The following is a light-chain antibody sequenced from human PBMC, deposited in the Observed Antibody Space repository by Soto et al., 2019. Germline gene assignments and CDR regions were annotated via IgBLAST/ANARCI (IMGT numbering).Light chain of an antibody. CDR1: QSISSSY. CDR2: GAS. V-gene: IGKV3-20*01. CDR3: QQYVSSPWT. Sequence: EIVLTQSPGTLSLSPGERATLSCRASQSISSSYLARYQQKPGQAPRPLIYGASSRATGIPDRFSGGGSGTDFTLTISRLEPEDFAVYYCQQYVSSPWTFGQGTKVDIK. J-gene: IGKJ1*01.